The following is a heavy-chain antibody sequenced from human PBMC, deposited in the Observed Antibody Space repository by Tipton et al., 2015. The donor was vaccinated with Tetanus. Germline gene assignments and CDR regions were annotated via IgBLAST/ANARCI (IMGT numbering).Heavy chain of an antibody. D-gene: IGHD3-22*01. CDR1: GGSISRFY. CDR3: ARFSYDSGGFYSYFDY. V-gene: IGHV4-59*01. CDR2: VYYSGSA. Sequence: GSLRLSCTISGGSISRFYWGWIRQPPGKALEWIGHVYYSGSANYNPPLKSRITISVDTSSDQFSLRLTSVTAADTAIYYCARFSYDSGGFYSYFDYWGRGTLVAVSS. J-gene: IGHJ4*02.